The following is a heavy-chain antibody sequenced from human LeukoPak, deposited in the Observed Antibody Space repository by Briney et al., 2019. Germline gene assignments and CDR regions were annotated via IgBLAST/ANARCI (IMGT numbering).Heavy chain of an antibody. CDR2: ISSYGNTI. J-gene: IGHJ4*02. D-gene: IGHD4-11*01. CDR1: GFTFSDYY. V-gene: IGHV3-11*01. Sequence: GGSLRLSCAASGFTFSDYYMSWIRQAPGKGLEWVSYISSYGNTIYYADSVKGRFIISRDNAKNSLYLQMNGLRAEDTALYYCARGRKIYSNSDFDYWGQGTLVTVSS. CDR3: ARGRKIYSNSDFDY.